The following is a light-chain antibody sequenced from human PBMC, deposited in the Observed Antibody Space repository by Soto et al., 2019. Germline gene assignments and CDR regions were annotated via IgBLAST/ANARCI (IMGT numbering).Light chain of an antibody. J-gene: IGLJ1*01. CDR1: SSDVGGYKY. V-gene: IGLV2-14*01. CDR3: SSYTSTNTQV. CDR2: EVS. Sequence: QSALTQPASGSGSPGQAISIACTGTSSDVGGYKYVSWYQQHPGKAPKLLIYEVSNRPSGVSNRFSGSKSGNTASVTISGLQAEDEAAYYCSSYTSTNTQVFGTGTKVTVI.